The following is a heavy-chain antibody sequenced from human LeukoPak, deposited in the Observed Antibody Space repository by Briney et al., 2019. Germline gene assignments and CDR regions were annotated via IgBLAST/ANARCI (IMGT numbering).Heavy chain of an antibody. J-gene: IGHJ3*02. CDR2: IIPIFGTA. Sequence: ASVKVSFKASGGTFSSYAISWVRQAPGQGLEWMGGIIPIFGTANYAQNFQGRVTITTDESTSTASMELSSLRSEDTAVYYCARGGYSGSSGDAFDIWGQGTMVTVSS. CDR3: ARGGYSGSSGDAFDI. D-gene: IGHD1-26*01. V-gene: IGHV1-69*05. CDR1: GGTFSSYA.